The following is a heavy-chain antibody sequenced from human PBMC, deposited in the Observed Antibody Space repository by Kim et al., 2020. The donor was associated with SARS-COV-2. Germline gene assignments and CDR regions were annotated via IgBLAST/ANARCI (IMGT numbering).Heavy chain of an antibody. CDR2: INTDNGNP. Sequence: ASVKVSCKASGYTFNRNALNWVRQAPGQGLEWMGWINTDNGNPTYAQDLEGRFVFSLDPTVSTAYLQINNLKPEDTAVYYCARKRYEYWSGYFDVWGQGT. CDR3: ARKRYEYWSGYFDV. J-gene: IGHJ3*01. CDR1: GYTFNRNA. D-gene: IGHD3-3*01. V-gene: IGHV7-4-1*02.